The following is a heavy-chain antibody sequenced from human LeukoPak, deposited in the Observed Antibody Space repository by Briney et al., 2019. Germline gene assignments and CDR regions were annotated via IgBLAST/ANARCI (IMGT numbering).Heavy chain of an antibody. CDR2: ISSSSSYI. Sequence: GGSLRLSCAASGFTFSSYGMHWVRQAPGKGLEWVSSISSSSSYIYYADSVKGRFTISRDNAKNSLYLQMNSLGAEDTAVYYCATGSREYFQHWGQGTLVTVSS. CDR3: ATGSREYFQH. D-gene: IGHD2-2*01. J-gene: IGHJ1*01. V-gene: IGHV3-21*01. CDR1: GFTFSSYG.